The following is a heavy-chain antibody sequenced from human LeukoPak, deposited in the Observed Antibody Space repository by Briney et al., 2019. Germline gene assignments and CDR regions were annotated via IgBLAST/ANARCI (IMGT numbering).Heavy chain of an antibody. Sequence: GGSLRLSCAASGFTFSSYRMNWVRQAPGKGLEWVSYISSSSSYIYYAESVKGRFTISRDNAKNSLYLQMNSLRAEDTAVYYCASTLYDFWSGYAFDIWGQGTMVTVSS. V-gene: IGHV3-21*05. CDR1: GFTFSSYR. CDR3: ASTLYDFWSGYAFDI. CDR2: ISSSSSYI. J-gene: IGHJ3*02. D-gene: IGHD3-3*01.